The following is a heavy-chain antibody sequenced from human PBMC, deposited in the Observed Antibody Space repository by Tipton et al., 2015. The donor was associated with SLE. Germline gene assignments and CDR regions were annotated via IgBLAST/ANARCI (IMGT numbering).Heavy chain of an antibody. CDR1: GFNFNSYA. J-gene: IGHJ4*02. Sequence: RSLRLSCAASGFNFNSYAMSWVRQAPGKGLEWVAIIWYDGSNKYYADSVKGRFTISRDNSKNTLYLQMNSLRAEDTAVYYCARGDSSSHYLLSDYWGQGTLVTVSS. D-gene: IGHD6-13*01. CDR2: IWYDGSNK. V-gene: IGHV3-33*08. CDR3: ARGDSSSHYLLSDY.